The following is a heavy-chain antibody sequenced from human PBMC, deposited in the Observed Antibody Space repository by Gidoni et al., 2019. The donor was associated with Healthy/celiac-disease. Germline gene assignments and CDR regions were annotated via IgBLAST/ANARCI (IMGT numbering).Heavy chain of an antibody. CDR3: ARGYCSGGSCYSWWFDP. V-gene: IGHV4-4*02. D-gene: IGHD2-15*01. Sequence: QVQLQESGPGLVKPSGTLSLTCAVSGGSISRSNWWSWVRQPPGKGLEWIGEIYHSGSTNYNPSLKSRVTISVDKSKNQFSLKLSSVTAADTAVYYCARGYCSGGSCYSWWFDPWGQGTLVTVSS. CDR1: GGSISRSNW. CDR2: IYHSGST. J-gene: IGHJ5*02.